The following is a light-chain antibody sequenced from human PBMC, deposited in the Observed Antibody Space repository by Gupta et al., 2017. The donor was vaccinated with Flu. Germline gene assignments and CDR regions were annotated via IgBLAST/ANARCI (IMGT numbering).Light chain of an antibody. Sequence: ENVLTQYPGTLSLSPGERATLSCRARQSVSTYLVWYQQKPDQAPRLLIYGASSMATGIPDRFSGSGSGTDFTLTISRLESEDSAVYYCQQYGTVPWTFGQGTKVELK. J-gene: IGKJ1*01. CDR3: QQYGTVPWT. V-gene: IGKV3-20*01. CDR1: QSVSTY. CDR2: GAS.